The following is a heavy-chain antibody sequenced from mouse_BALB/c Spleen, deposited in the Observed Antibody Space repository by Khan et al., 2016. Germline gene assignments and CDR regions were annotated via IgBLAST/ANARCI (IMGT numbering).Heavy chain of an antibody. CDR1: GYSISSGYS. J-gene: IGHJ2*01. CDR3: TGGDYYGSGY. D-gene: IGHD1-1*01. V-gene: IGHV3-1*02. CDR2: IHYSGST. Sequence: EVQLQESGPDLVKPSQSLSLTCTVTGYSISSGYSWHWIRQFRGNKLEWMAYIHYSGSTNYNPSLNSRISITRDTSKNQFFLQLISVTTEDTATYYWTGGDYYGSGYWGQGTTLTVSS.